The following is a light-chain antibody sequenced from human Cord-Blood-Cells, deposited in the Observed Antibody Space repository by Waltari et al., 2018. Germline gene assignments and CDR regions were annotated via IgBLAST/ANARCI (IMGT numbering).Light chain of an antibody. CDR2: WAS. Sequence: DIVMTQSPDSLAVSLGERATIHCQFSQSVLYSSNNKNYLAWYQQKPGQPPKLLIYWASTRESGVPDRFSGSGSGTDFTLTISSLQAEDVAVYYCQQYYSTLITFGQGTRLEIK. J-gene: IGKJ5*01. CDR1: QSVLYSSNNKNY. CDR3: QQYYSTLIT. V-gene: IGKV4-1*01.